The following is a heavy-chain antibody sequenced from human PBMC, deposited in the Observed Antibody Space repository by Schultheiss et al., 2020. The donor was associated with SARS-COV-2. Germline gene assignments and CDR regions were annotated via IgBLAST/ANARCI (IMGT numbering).Heavy chain of an antibody. J-gene: IGHJ4*02. CDR1: GFTFSNYA. CDR2: ISGNGGGT. D-gene: IGHD6-6*01. V-gene: IGHV3-23*01. Sequence: GGSLRLSCAASGFTFSNYAMSWVRQAPGKGLEWVSLISGNGGGTYYADSVKGRFTISRDNSKNTLYLQMNSLRAEDTAVYYCAKDIRSSSSQDWGQGTLVTVSS. CDR3: AKDIRSSSSQD.